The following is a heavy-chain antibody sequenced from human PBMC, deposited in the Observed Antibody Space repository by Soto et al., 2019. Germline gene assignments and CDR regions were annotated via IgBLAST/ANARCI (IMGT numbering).Heavy chain of an antibody. CDR2: ISANGGRS. Sequence: GGSLRLSCAASRFTFSSYAMSWVRQAPGKGLEWVSSISANGGRSFYADSVKGRFTISRDNSKNTLYLQMNSLRAEDTAVYYCADSSTFDYWGQGSLVTVSS. V-gene: IGHV3-23*01. CDR1: RFTFSSYA. CDR3: ADSSTFDY. J-gene: IGHJ4*02. D-gene: IGHD4-4*01.